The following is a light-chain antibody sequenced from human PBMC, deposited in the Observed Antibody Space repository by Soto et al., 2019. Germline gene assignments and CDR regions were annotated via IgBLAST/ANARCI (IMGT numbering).Light chain of an antibody. CDR1: QTITTY. CDR3: QQSRSTPLT. Sequence: DIQMTQSPSSLSASVGDRVTITCRASQTITTYLNWYQHKPGKAPNLLIYSASRLHSGVPSRFSGGGSGTDFTLTITSLQPEDFATYYCQQSRSTPLTFGQGTKVEIK. CDR2: SAS. J-gene: IGKJ1*01. V-gene: IGKV1-39*01.